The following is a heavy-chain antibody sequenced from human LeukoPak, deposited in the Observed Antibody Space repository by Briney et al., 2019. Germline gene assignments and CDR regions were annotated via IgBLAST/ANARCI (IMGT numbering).Heavy chain of an antibody. CDR3: TADGGIKVRPPFDF. Sequence: GGSLKLSCAASGFSFSDAWMSWVRQAPGKGLEWVGHIKSKADGGTTHFAAALKGRFSISIDDSKDTVYLQMNSLKTEDTALYYCTADGGIKVRPPFDFWGQGTLVTVSS. J-gene: IGHJ4*02. CDR1: GFSFSDAW. D-gene: IGHD6-6*01. CDR2: IKSKADGGTT. V-gene: IGHV3-15*01.